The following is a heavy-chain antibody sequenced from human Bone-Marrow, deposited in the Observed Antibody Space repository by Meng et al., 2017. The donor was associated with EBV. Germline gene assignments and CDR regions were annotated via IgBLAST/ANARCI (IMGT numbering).Heavy chain of an antibody. D-gene: IGHD3-22*01. CDR1: GGSISSNNW. V-gene: IGHV4-4*02. J-gene: IGHJ4*02. CDR2: IYHSGST. CDR3: AKGGGYYYDSSGFHYDY. Sequence: GQLQESGPGLVKPSGTLSLTCAVSGGSISSNNWWSWVRQPPGKGLECIGEIYHSGSTNYNPSLKSRVTISVDKSKNQFSLKLSSVTAADTAVYYCAKGGGYYYDSSGFHYDYWGQGTLVTVSS.